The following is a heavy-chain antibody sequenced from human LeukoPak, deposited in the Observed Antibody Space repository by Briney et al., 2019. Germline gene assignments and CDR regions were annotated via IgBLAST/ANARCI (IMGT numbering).Heavy chain of an antibody. CDR2: IYPGDSDT. CDR1: GYSFTSHW. CDR3: ARRHTKQLWRSYNFDY. V-gene: IGHV5-51*01. J-gene: IGHJ4*02. D-gene: IGHD5-18*01. Sequence: GESLKISCKGSGYSFTSHWIGWVRQMPGKGLEWMGIIYPGDSDTRYSPSFQGQVTISADKSISTAYLQWSSLKASDTAMYYCARRHTKQLWRSYNFDYWGQGTLVTVSS.